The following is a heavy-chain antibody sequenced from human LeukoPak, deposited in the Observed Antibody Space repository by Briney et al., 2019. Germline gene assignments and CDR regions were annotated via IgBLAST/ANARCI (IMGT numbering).Heavy chain of an antibody. CDR3: ARHPELYFFDY. Sequence: SETLSLTCTVSGGPISSYYWSWIGQPPGKGLEWIGYISYSGSTNYNPSLKSRVTKSADTSKNQVSLTLSSVTAADTAVYYCARHPELYFFDYWGQGTLVTVSS. J-gene: IGHJ4*02. CDR1: GGPISSYY. D-gene: IGHD3-10*01. V-gene: IGHV4-59*08. CDR2: ISYSGST.